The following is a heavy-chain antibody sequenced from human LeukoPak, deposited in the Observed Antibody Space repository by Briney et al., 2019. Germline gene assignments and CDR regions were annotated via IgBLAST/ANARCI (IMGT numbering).Heavy chain of an antibody. CDR2: ISNNGGTI. D-gene: IGHD1-26*01. Sequence: GGSLRLSCAASGFTFSSYEMNWVRQAPGKGLEWLSYISNNGGTIHYADSVKGRFTMSRDNAKDSLYLQMNSLRAEDTAVYYCASVPFRVGATKFWGDRFDYWGQGTLVTVSS. CDR1: GFTFSSYE. V-gene: IGHV3-48*03. CDR3: ASVPFRVGATKFWGDRFDY. J-gene: IGHJ4*02.